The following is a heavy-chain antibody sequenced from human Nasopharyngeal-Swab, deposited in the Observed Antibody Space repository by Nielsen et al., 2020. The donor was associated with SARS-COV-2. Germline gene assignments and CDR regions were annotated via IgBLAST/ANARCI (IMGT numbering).Heavy chain of an antibody. Sequence: GESLKISCAASGFTFSGSAMHWVRQASGKGLEWVGRIRSKANSYATAYAASVKGRFTISRDDSKNTAYLQMNSLKTEDTAVYYCTRRHSSVDYWGQGTLVTVSS. CDR2: IRSKANSYAT. CDR3: TRRHSSVDY. J-gene: IGHJ4*02. V-gene: IGHV3-73*01. D-gene: IGHD6-19*01. CDR1: GFTFSGSA.